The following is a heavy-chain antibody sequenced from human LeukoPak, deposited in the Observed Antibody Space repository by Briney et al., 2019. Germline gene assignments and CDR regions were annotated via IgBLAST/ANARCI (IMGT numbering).Heavy chain of an antibody. CDR3: ARFVEDGDYFDY. CDR1: GGSFSSDT. D-gene: IGHD4-17*01. Sequence: ASVKVSCKASGGSFSSDTLSWVRQAPGQGLEWMGGIIPILGTADYAQRFRGRVTITADESSTTAYMELRGLRSEDTAIYYCARFVEDGDYFDYWGQGSLVTVSS. CDR2: IIPILGTA. V-gene: IGHV1-69*13. J-gene: IGHJ4*02.